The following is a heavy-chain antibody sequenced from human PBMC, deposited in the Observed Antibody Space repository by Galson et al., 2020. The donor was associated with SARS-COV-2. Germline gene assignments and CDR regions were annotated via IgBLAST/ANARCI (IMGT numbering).Heavy chain of an antibody. J-gene: IGHJ6*03. CDR2: IFHSGYT. CDR3: SRIIVTEYSFSYMGV. V-gene: IGHV4-4*02. CDR1: GGSISNSYW. D-gene: IGHD1-26*01. Sequence: SETLSLTCAVSGGSISNSYWRGWVRHPPGEGLEWIWEIFHSGYTNYNPSLKSRFTISLDTSKNQFSLKMSSVTAADTALYYCSRIIVTEYSFSYMGVWGKGTTVTVAS.